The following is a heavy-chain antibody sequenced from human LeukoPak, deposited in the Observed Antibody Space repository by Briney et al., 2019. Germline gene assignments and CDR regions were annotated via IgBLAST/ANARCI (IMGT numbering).Heavy chain of an antibody. Sequence: PSETLSLTCAVSGGSISSGGYSWSWIRQPPGKGLEWIGYIYHSGSTYYNPSLKSRVTISVDRSKNQFSLKLSSVTAADTAVYYCAGALGTHPPLSYGMDVWGQGTTVTVSS. D-gene: IGHD3-16*01. J-gene: IGHJ6*02. CDR1: GGSISSGGYS. CDR3: AGALGTHPPLSYGMDV. CDR2: IYHSGST. V-gene: IGHV4-30-2*01.